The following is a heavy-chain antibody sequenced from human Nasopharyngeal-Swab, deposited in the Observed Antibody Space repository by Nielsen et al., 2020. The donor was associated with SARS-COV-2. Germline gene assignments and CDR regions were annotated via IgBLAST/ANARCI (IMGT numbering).Heavy chain of an antibody. J-gene: IGHJ4*02. V-gene: IGHV3-23*01. CDR1: GFTFSSSD. CDR2: ISGHTGNS. D-gene: IGHD2-21*02. Sequence: GESLKISCAASGFTFSSSDMSWVRQAPGKGLEWLSTISGHTGNSYYRDSVRGRFTISRDNPKNHLYLQLNSLRAEDTAVYYCAKDGDWNYRFWFSFWGQGTLVTVSS. CDR3: AKDGDWNYRFWFSF.